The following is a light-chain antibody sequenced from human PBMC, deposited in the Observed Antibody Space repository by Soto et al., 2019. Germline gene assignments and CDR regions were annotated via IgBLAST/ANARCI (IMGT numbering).Light chain of an antibody. CDR3: TSYVGNDIWV. CDR2: EVT. V-gene: IGLV2-8*01. J-gene: IGLJ3*02. CDR1: SSDVGAYKY. Sequence: QSALTQPPSASGSPGQSVTISCTGTSSDVGAYKYVSWYQQYPGKAPKLMIYEVTRRPSGVPHRFSGSKSGNTASLTVSGLQAEDEAAYYCTSYVGNDIWVFGGGTKLTVL.